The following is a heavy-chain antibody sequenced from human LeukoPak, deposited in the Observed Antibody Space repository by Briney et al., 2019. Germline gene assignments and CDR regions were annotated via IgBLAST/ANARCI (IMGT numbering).Heavy chain of an antibody. CDR1: GYIFTDHF. D-gene: IGHD3-10*01. CDR3: ARDYELGTPGSAYEFFDY. J-gene: IGHJ4*02. Sequence: ASVKVSCKASGYIFTDHFMQWVRHAPGQGLEWMGWINPNSGGTSYAQEFKGRVTMTRDTSISTVYMELSRLGSDDTAVYYCARDYELGTPGSAYEFFDYWGQGTLVTVSS. V-gene: IGHV1-2*02. CDR2: INPNSGGT.